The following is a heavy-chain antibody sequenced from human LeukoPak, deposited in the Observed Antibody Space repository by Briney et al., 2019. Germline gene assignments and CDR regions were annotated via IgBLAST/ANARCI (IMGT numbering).Heavy chain of an antibody. CDR2: ISGRGCST. CDR1: GFTFDDYA. Sequence: GGSLRLSCAASGFTFDDYAMHWVRQAPGKGLEWVSLISGRGCSTYHADSVKGRFTISRDNSKNTLYLQIKSRRSEDSAVYYCPKAKRSSWYDGISFDYWGQGTLVTVSS. J-gene: IGHJ4*02. D-gene: IGHD6-13*01. V-gene: IGHV3-23*01. CDR3: PKAKRSSWYDGISFDY.